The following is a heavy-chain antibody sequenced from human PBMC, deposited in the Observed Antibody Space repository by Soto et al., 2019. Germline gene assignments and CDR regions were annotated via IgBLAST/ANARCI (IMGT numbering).Heavy chain of an antibody. CDR2: IYYSGST. D-gene: IGHD2-2*01. V-gene: IGHV4-59*08. CDR3: ARKEYQGPLDY. J-gene: IGHJ4*02. CDR1: GGSISSYY. Sequence: SETLSLTCTVSGGSISSYYWSWIRQPPGKGLEWIGYIYYSGSTNYNPSLKSRVTISVDTSKNQFSLKLSSVTAADTAVYYCARKEYQGPLDYWGQGTLVTVSS.